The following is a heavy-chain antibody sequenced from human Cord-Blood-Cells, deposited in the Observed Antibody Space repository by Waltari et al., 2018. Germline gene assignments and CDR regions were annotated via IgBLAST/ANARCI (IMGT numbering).Heavy chain of an antibody. CDR3: ARERAITMVQGVFYYYYGMDV. Sequence: QVQLVQSGAEVKKPGASVKVSCKASGYTFTSYDINWVRQATGQGLGWMGWMNPNSGNTGYAQKFQGRVTMTRNTSISTAYMELSSLRSEDTAVYYCARERAITMVQGVFYYYYGMDVWGQGTTVTVSS. CDR1: GYTFTSYD. D-gene: IGHD3-10*01. CDR2: MNPNSGNT. J-gene: IGHJ6*02. V-gene: IGHV1-8*01.